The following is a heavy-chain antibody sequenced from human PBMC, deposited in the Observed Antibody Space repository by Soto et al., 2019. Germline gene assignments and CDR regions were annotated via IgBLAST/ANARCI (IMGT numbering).Heavy chain of an antibody. CDR2: ISYDGTNK. Sequence: QVQLEESGGGVVQPGRSLRLSCAASGFSFNRYAMHWVRQAPGKGLEWVAVISYDGTNKYYADSVKGRFTISRDNSKTTLYRQMNSLRAEEPAVYYCTIDGEPLTAYFDFGGQGTLVSVSS. J-gene: IGHJ4*02. V-gene: IGHV3-30-3*01. CDR3: TIDGEPLTAYFDF. D-gene: IGHD7-27*01. CDR1: GFSFNRYA.